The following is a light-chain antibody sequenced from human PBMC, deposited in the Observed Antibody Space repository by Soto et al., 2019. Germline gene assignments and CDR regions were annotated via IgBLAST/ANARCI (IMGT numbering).Light chain of an antibody. CDR2: AAS. CDR3: QHANSFPLT. J-gene: IGKJ4*01. Sequence: DIQMTQSPSSVQASVGDGVTITCRASQGISSWLVWYQQKPGRAPKLLIYAASRLQSGVPLRFSGSGSGTDFTLTISSLQPEDRATYYCQHANSFPLTFGGGTKVEIK. V-gene: IGKV1-12*01. CDR1: QGISSW.